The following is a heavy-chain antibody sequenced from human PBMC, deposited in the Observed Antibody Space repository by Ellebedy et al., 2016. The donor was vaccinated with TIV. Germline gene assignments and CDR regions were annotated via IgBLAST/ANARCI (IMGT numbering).Heavy chain of an antibody. CDR2: IRNKANNYMT. Sequence: GESLKISXAASGFTFSDHNMQWVRQAPGKGLEWVGRIRNKANNYMTEYAASVRGRFTISRDDSKNSLYLQMNSLKTEDTAVYYCAREELYTSKYYGWFDPWGQGTLVTVSS. CDR1: GFTFSDHN. CDR3: AREELYTSKYYGWFDP. V-gene: IGHV3-72*01. D-gene: IGHD3-3*01. J-gene: IGHJ5*02.